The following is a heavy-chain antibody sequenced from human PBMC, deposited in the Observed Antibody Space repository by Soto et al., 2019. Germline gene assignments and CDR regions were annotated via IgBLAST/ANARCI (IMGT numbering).Heavy chain of an antibody. J-gene: IGHJ4*02. Sequence: QVQLVQSGAEVKKPGSSVKVSCKASGGTFSSYTISWVRQAPGQGLEWMGRIIPILGIANYAQKFQGRVTITADKSTSTAYMELSSLRSEDTAVYYCASDGGSSAGPHDYWGQGTLVTVSS. D-gene: IGHD2-15*01. CDR3: ASDGGSSAGPHDY. CDR1: GGTFSSYT. CDR2: IIPILGIA. V-gene: IGHV1-69*02.